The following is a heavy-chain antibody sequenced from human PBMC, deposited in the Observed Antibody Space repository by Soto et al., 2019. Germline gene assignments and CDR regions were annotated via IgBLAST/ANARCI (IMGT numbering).Heavy chain of an antibody. CDR3: VRRSRWYYYGTASYYKLWLDP. CDR1: GDSVSNSAYY. Sequence: QVQLQESGPGLVKPSETLSLTCTVSGDSVSNSAYYWGWIRQPPGKGLEYIGDIYHTGSTYNNPSLKSRVTISVDTFKNQFSLKLTSATAADTAVYYCVRRSRWYYYGTASYYKLWLDPWGQGTLVTVSS. V-gene: IGHV4-39*01. CDR2: IYHTGST. J-gene: IGHJ5*02. D-gene: IGHD3-10*01.